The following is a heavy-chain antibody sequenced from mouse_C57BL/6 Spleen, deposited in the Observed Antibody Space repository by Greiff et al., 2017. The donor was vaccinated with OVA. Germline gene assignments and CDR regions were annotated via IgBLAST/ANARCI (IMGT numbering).Heavy chain of an antibody. V-gene: IGHV1-66*01. Sequence: QVQLQQSGPELVKPGASVKISCKASGYSFTSYYIHWVKQRPGQGLEWIGWIYPGSGNTKYNEKFKGKATLTADTSSSTAYMQLSSLTSEDSAVYYCARSGYYGSSYVFAYWGQGTLVTVSA. CDR3: ARSGYYGSSYVFAY. D-gene: IGHD1-1*01. CDR2: IYPGSGNT. CDR1: GYSFTSYY. J-gene: IGHJ3*01.